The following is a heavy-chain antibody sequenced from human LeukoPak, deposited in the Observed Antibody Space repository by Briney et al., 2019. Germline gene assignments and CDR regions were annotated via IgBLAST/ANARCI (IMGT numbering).Heavy chain of an antibody. CDR3: ARAPLSLEITFGGVIVDFDY. CDR2: INPNSGGT. Sequence: ASVTVSCKASGYTFAGYYMHWVRQAPGQGLEWMGWINPNSGGTNYAQKFQGRVTMTRDTSISTAYMELSRLRSDDTAVYYCARAPLSLEITFGGVIVDFDYWGQGTLVTVSS. D-gene: IGHD3-16*02. V-gene: IGHV1-2*02. CDR1: GYTFAGYY. J-gene: IGHJ4*02.